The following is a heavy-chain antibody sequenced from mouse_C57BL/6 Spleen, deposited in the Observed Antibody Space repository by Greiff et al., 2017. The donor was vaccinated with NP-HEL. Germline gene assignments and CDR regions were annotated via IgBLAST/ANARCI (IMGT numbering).Heavy chain of an antibody. V-gene: IGHV1-52*01. Sequence: VQLQQPGAELVRPGSSVKLSCKASGYTFTSYWMHWVKQRPIQGLEWIGNIDPSDSETHYNQKFKDKATLTVDKSSTTAYLQLSRLTSEDSAVYYGASYYGSSHLGYWGKGTTLTV. CDR1: GYTFTSYW. CDR3: ASYYGSSHLGY. D-gene: IGHD1-1*01. CDR2: IDPSDSET. J-gene: IGHJ2*01.